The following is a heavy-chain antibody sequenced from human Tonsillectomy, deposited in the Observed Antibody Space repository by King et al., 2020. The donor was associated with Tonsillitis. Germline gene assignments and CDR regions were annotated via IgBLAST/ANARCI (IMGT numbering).Heavy chain of an antibody. CDR1: GFTFDDYA. CDR3: AKDIRQGDFWSGYLIS. J-gene: IGHJ5*01. D-gene: IGHD3-3*01. Sequence: VQLVESGGGVVQPGGSLRLSCAASGFTFDDYAMHWVRHAPGKGLEWVSLISGDGGSTDYGDSVKGRFTISRDNSKNSLYLQMNSVRTEDTALYYCAKDIRQGDFWSGYLISWGQGTLVTVSS. V-gene: IGHV3-43*02. CDR2: ISGDGGST.